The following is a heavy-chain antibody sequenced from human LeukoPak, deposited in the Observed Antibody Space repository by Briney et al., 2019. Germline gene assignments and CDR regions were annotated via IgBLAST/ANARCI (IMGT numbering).Heavy chain of an antibody. CDR1: GFTFINSV. Sequence: GGSLRLSSAASGFTFINSVMNWVRQTPGKGLEWVSSISVSGGYTYYADSVKGRFTISRDTSRNTLYLQMNSLRAEDTAVYYCAKTSSNWSPFEYWGQGTLVTVSS. J-gene: IGHJ4*02. V-gene: IGHV3-23*01. CDR2: ISVSGGYT. CDR3: AKTSSNWSPFEY. D-gene: IGHD6-13*01.